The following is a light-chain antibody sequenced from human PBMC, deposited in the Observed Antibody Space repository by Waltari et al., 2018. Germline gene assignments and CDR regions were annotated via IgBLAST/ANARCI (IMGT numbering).Light chain of an antibody. CDR3: QQSYSTLYT. CDR2: AAS. Sequence: DIQMTQSPSSLSASVGDRVTITCRASQSLSSYLNLYQQKPGKAPKLPVYAASILQSGVPSRFSGSGSGTDFTLTISSLQPEDFATYYCQQSYSTLYTFGQGTKLEIK. J-gene: IGKJ2*01. V-gene: IGKV1-39*01. CDR1: QSLSSY.